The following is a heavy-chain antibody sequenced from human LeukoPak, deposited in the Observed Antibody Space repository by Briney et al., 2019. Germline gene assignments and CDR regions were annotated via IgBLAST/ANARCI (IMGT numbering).Heavy chain of an antibody. J-gene: IGHJ4*02. CDR1: GFTFSSYA. V-gene: IGHV3-30*04. CDR2: ISYDGSNK. D-gene: IGHD5-12*01. CDR3: ARDFGGYSGYEPIYFDY. Sequence: GRSLRLSCAASGFTFSSYAMHWVRQAPGKGLEWVAVISYDGSNKYYADSVKGRFTISRDNSKNTLYLQMNSLRAEDTAVYYCARDFGGYSGYEPIYFDYWGQGTLVTVSS.